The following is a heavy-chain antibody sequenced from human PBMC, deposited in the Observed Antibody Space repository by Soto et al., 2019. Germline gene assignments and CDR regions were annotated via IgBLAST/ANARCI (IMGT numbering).Heavy chain of an antibody. CDR2: INSDGSST. Sequence: LRLSCAASGFTFSSYWMHWVRQAPGKGLVWVSRINSDGSSTSYADSVKGRFTISRDNAKNTLYLQMNSLRAEDTAVYYCARAFRGVQYYFDYRGQGPLVTVSS. V-gene: IGHV3-74*01. D-gene: IGHD3-16*01. CDR1: GFTFSSYW. CDR3: ARAFRGVQYYFDY. J-gene: IGHJ4*02.